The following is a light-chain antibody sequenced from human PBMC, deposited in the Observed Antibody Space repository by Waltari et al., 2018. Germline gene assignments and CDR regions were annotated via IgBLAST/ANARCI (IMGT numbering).Light chain of an antibody. CDR1: SSNIGSNH. CDR2: FTN. Sequence: QSVLTQPPSASGAPGQSVTISCSGGSSNIGSNHVYWYRQPPGTAPKLLLYFTNERLFGVPDRVSGSKSGTSASLVITGLRSEDEADYYCSAWDDGLKNVLFGRGTRLTVL. J-gene: IGLJ2*01. CDR3: SAWDDGLKNVL. V-gene: IGLV1-47*02.